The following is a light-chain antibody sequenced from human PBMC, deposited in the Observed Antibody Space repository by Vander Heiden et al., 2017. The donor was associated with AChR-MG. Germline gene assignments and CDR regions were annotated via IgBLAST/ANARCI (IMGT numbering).Light chain of an antibody. J-gene: IGKJ1*01. Sequence: DIQMTQSPSSLSASVGDKVTITCRASQGITNSLAWYQQKHGKAPKLLLYGASRLESGVPSRFSGSGSGTHYTLTISSLQPEDFATYYCQHYNSIPWTFGQGTKVEI. CDR1: QGITNS. CDR2: GAS. CDR3: QHYNSIPWT. V-gene: IGKV1-NL1*01.